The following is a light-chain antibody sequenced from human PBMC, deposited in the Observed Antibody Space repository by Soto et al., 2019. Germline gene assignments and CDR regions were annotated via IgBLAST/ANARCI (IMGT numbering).Light chain of an antibody. CDR3: QQLFMYPPT. Sequence: IQLTQSPSSLSASMGDRVTITCRASQGIINYLAWYQQKPGKAPKHLIYGASTLQGGVPSRFSGSGSGTDFTLTVSSLQPEDLATYYCQQLFMYPPTFGPGTKVDI. V-gene: IGKV1-9*01. CDR2: GAS. J-gene: IGKJ3*01. CDR1: QGIINY.